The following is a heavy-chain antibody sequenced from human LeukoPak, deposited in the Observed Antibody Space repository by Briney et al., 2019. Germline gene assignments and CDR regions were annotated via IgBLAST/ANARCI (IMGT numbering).Heavy chain of an antibody. CDR2: IKQDGSEK. Sequence: GGSLRLSCAASGFTFNYYWMSWVRQPPGKGLEWVANIKQDGSEKRYVDSMKGRSTISRDNANNSLYLHMNSLRVEDTAIYYCARNQKGASDAFDIWGLGTMVTVSS. CDR1: GFTFNYYW. CDR3: ARNQKGASDAFDI. V-gene: IGHV3-7*01. J-gene: IGHJ3*02.